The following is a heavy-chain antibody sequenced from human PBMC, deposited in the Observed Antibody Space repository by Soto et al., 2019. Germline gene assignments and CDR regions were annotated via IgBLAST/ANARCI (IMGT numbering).Heavy chain of an antibody. Sequence: VQLLESGGGLVQPGGSLRLSCAASGFTFSSYAMSWVRQAPGKGLEWVSTFRGTGDGTYYADSVRGRFTVSRDNSKNTLYLQMNGLRGGDTAVYYCAKVPDPGAFDIWGQGTMVTVSS. CDR1: GFTFSSYA. J-gene: IGHJ3*02. V-gene: IGHV3-23*01. CDR3: AKVPDPGAFDI. D-gene: IGHD3-10*01. CDR2: FRGTGDGT.